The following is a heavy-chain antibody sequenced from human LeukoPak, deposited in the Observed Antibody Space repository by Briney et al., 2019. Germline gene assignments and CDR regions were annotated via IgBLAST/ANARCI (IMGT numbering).Heavy chain of an antibody. CDR1: GFTFSSYA. J-gene: IGHJ2*01. CDR3: ARDLRLQLWLNWYFDL. V-gene: IGHV3-30-3*01. D-gene: IGHD5-18*01. CDR2: ISYDGSNK. Sequence: GGSLRLSCAASGFTFSSYAMHWVRQAPGKGLEWVAVISYDGSNKYYADSVKGRFTISRDNSKNTLYLQMNSLRAEDTAVYYCARDLRLQLWLNWYFDLWGRGTLVTVSS.